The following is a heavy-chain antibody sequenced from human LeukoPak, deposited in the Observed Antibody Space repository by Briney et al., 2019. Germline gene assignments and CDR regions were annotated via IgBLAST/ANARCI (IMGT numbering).Heavy chain of an antibody. V-gene: IGHV4-4*02. D-gene: IGHD5-12*01. Sequence: SGTLSLTCAVSGGSINSSNWWSWVRQPPGKGLEWIGQIFHGGSANYNPSLKSRVTMSVDKSNNQFSLRLSSVTAADTAVYYCARDRNSNLRLGFWGQGALVTVSS. CDR2: IFHGGSA. CDR3: ARDRNSNLRLGF. J-gene: IGHJ4*02. CDR1: GGSINSSNW.